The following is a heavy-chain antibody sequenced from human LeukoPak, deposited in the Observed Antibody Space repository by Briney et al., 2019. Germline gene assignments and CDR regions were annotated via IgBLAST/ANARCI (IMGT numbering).Heavy chain of an antibody. CDR2: IISICGKA. CDR3: ARVGGYSSSSGLDY. CDR1: GGTFSSYA. D-gene: IGHD6-6*01. Sequence: GASVTVSCMASGGTFSSYAISWVRQAPGQGLEWMGGIISICGKANYAQKFQGRVTITADESTSTAYMELSSLRAEDTAVYYCARVGGYSSSSGLDYWGQGTLVTVSS. V-gene: IGHV1-69*13. J-gene: IGHJ4*02.